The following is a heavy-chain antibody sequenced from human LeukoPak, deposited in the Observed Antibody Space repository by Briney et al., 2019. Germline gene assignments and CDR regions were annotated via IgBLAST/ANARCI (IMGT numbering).Heavy chain of an antibody. V-gene: IGHV4-59*01. J-gene: IGHJ4*02. CDR2: IYYTGST. D-gene: IGHD5-24*01. CDR3: ARFDRDGYNLDY. CDR1: GGSISGYY. Sequence: SETLSLTCTVSGGSISGYYWTWIRQPPGKGLEWIGYIYYTGSTNYNPSLKSRVTISVDTSKNQFSLNLSSVTAADTALYYCARFDRDGYNLDYWGQGTLVTVSS.